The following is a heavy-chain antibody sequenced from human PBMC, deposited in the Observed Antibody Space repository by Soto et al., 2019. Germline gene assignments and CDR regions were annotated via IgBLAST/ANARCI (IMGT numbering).Heavy chain of an antibody. Sequence: QVQLVQSGTEVKKPGASMKVSCKASGYTFTNFGISWVRQAPGKGLEWMGWISAYNGNTNYAQQFQGRVTLTTDTSTSTAYWELRSLRCDDTAVYYWARGGTPIDYWGQGTLVTVSS. CDR2: ISAYNGNT. CDR1: GYTFTNFG. J-gene: IGHJ4*02. V-gene: IGHV1-18*01. D-gene: IGHD3-16*01. CDR3: ARGGTPIDY.